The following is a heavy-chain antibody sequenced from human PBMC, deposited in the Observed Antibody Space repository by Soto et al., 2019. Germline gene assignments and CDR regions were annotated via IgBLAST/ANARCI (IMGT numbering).Heavy chain of an antibody. D-gene: IGHD5-12*01. CDR1: GFTFSSYW. CDR2: INPDGRTT. Sequence: EAQLVESGGGLVQPGGSLRLSCAASGFTFSSYWMHWVHQAPGKGLVWVSRINPDGRTTNYADSVKGRFTISRDNANDTLFLQMNSLRAEDTAVYYCARVRVSGYEFDPWGQGTLITVSS. V-gene: IGHV3-74*01. CDR3: ARVRVSGYEFDP. J-gene: IGHJ5*02.